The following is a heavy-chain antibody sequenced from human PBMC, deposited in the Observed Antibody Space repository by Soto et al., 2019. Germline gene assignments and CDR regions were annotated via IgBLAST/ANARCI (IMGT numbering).Heavy chain of an antibody. D-gene: IGHD4-17*01. CDR3: ARDRYGESAVGNHNAYDI. CDR2: IFYTGST. J-gene: IGHJ3*02. Sequence: QVRLQESGPGLVKPSQTLSLTCTVSSGSISSGGYYWSWIRQHPGKGLEWIGHIFYTGSTYYNPSLGSRVTTSVDTSQNQFYVKLRSVTAADTAVYYCARDRYGESAVGNHNAYDIWGQGTMVTVSS. CDR1: SGSISSGGYY. V-gene: IGHV4-31*03.